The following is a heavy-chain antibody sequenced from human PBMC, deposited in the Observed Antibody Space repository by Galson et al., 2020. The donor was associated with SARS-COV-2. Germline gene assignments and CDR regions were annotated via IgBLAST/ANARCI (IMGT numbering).Heavy chain of an antibody. CDR2: ISSSSTYL. D-gene: IGHD3-10*02. J-gene: IGHJ6*02. CDR3: ARDASWAMFAMDV. V-gene: IGHV3-21*01. Sequence: GGSRRLSCAASGFTFNSYTMNWVRQAPGKGLEWVSSISSSSTYLYYADSLKGRFSISRDNARNSLYLEMNSLRVEDTGVYFCARDASWAMFAMDVWGQGTTVTVSS. CDR1: GFTFNSYT.